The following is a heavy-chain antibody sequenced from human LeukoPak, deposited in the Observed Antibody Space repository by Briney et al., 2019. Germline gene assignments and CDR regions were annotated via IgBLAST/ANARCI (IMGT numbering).Heavy chain of an antibody. V-gene: IGHV4-59*11. D-gene: IGHD1-26*01. CDR2: IYYSGST. J-gene: IGHJ5*02. CDR1: GGSISSHY. CDR3: ASLSGRARSWWFDT. Sequence: SETLSLTCTVSGGSISSHYWSWIRQPPGKGLECIGYIYYSGSTNYNPSLKSRVTISVDTSKNQFSLKLSSVTAADTAVYYCASLSGRARSWWFDTWGQGTLVTVSS.